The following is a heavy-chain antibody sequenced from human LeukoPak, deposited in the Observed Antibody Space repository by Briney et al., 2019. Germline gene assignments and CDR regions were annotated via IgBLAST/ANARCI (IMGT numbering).Heavy chain of an antibody. D-gene: IGHD1-7*01. CDR1: GGSISSGDYY. V-gene: IGHV4-30-4*01. CDR2: IYYSGST. CDR3: ASSKSGELRPGDY. J-gene: IGHJ4*02. Sequence: PSETLSLTCTVSGGSISSGDYYWSWIRQPPGKGLEWIGYIYYSGSTYYNPSLKSRVTISVDTSKNQFSLKLSSVTAADTAVYYCASSKSGELRPGDYWGQGTLVTVSS.